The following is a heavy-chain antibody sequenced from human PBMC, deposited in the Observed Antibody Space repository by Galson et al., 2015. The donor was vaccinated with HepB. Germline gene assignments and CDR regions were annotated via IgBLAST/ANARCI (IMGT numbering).Heavy chain of an antibody. CDR3: ARSVVPAAIRVFWFDP. J-gene: IGHJ5*02. CDR2: INPSGGST. D-gene: IGHD2-2*02. Sequence: SVKVSCKASGYTFTSYYMHWVRQAPGQGLEWMGIINPSGGSTSYAQKFQGRVTMTRDTSTSTVYMELSSLRSEDTAVYYCARSVVPAAIRVFWFDPWVQGTLVTVSS. V-gene: IGHV1-46*01. CDR1: GYTFTSYY.